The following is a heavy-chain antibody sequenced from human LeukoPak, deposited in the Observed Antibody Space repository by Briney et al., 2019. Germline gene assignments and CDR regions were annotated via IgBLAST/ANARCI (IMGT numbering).Heavy chain of an antibody. CDR1: GFTFSSYE. D-gene: IGHD3-22*01. J-gene: IGHJ4*02. CDR2: ISSSGSTI. CDR3: ASHGGYYDSSGYYRYFDY. Sequence: PGGSLRLSCAASGFTFSSYEMNWVRQAPGKGLEWVSYISSSGSTIYYADSVKGRFTISRDNAKNSLYLQMNSLRDEDTAVYYCASHGGYYDSSGYYRYFDYWGQGTLVTVSS. V-gene: IGHV3-48*03.